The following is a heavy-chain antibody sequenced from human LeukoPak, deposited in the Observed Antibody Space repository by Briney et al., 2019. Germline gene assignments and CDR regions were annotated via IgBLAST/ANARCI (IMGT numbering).Heavy chain of an antibody. V-gene: IGHV3-23*01. CDR3: AKVPSGNYAIDY. CDR2: VSGSGGST. CDR1: GFTFSSYA. D-gene: IGHD1-26*01. Sequence: GGSLRLSCAASGFTFSSYALSWVRQAPGKGLEWVSAVSGSGGSTYYADSVEGRFTVSRDNSRNTLYLQMNSLGAEDTAVYHCAKVPSGNYAIDYWGQGTLVTVSS. J-gene: IGHJ4*02.